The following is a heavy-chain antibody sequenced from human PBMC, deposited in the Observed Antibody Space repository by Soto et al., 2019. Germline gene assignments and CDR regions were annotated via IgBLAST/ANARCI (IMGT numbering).Heavy chain of an antibody. Sequence: PGESLKISCKGSGYSFTSYWIGWVRQMPGKGLECMGIIYPGDSDTRYSPSFQGQVTISADKSISTAYLQWSSLKASDTAMYYCARLGLGEYYYYGMDVWGQGTTVTVSS. CDR3: ARLGLGEYYYYGMDV. J-gene: IGHJ6*02. D-gene: IGHD3-16*01. CDR1: GYSFTSYW. V-gene: IGHV5-51*01. CDR2: IYPGDSDT.